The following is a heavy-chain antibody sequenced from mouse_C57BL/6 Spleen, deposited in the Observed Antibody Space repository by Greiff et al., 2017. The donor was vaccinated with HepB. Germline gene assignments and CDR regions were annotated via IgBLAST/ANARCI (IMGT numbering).Heavy chain of an antibody. CDR3: TRSNEDY. CDR2: IDPETGGT. CDR1: GYTFTDYE. J-gene: IGHJ2*01. Sequence: QVQLKQSGAELVRPGASVTLSCKASGYTFTDYEMHWVKQTPVHGLEWIGAIDPETGGTAYNQKFKGKAILTADKSSSTAYMELRSLTSEDSAVYYCTRSNEDYWGQGTTLTVSS. V-gene: IGHV1-15*01.